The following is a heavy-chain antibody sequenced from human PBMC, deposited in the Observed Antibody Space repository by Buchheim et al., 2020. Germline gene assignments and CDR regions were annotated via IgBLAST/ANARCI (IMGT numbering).Heavy chain of an antibody. Sequence: QVQLVESGGGVVQPGRSLRLSCAASGFTFSSYGMHWVRQAPGRGLEWVAFIRYDGSNKYYADSVKGRFTISSENSKNKMYLQMNSLRAEDTAVYYCAKDGWYAKWGQGTL. D-gene: IGHD6-19*01. CDR2: IRYDGSNK. J-gene: IGHJ4*02. V-gene: IGHV3-30*02. CDR3: AKDGWYAK. CDR1: GFTFSSYG.